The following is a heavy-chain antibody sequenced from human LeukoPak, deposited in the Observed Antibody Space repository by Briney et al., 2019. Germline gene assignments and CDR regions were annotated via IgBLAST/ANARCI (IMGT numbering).Heavy chain of an antibody. CDR1: GFTFSSYS. CDR2: ISSSSSYI. J-gene: IGHJ4*02. CDR3: AKDGGFYYDSSGYYDY. V-gene: IGHV3-21*01. Sequence: GGSLRLSCAASGFTFSSYSMNWVRQAPGKGLEWVSSISSSSSYIYYADSVKGLFTISRDNAKNSLYLQMNSLRAEDTAVYYCAKDGGFYYDSSGYYDYWGQGTLVTVSS. D-gene: IGHD3-22*01.